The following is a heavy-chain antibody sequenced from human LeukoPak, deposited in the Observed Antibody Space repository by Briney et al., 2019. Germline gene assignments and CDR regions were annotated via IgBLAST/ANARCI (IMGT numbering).Heavy chain of an antibody. J-gene: IGHJ4*02. Sequence: ASVKVSCKASGYTFTSYGISWVRQAPGQGLEWMGWISAYNGDTNYAQRLQGRVTMTTDTSTSTAYMELRSLRSEDTAVYYCARDIAPPFDYWGQGTLVTVSS. V-gene: IGHV1-18*01. D-gene: IGHD6-13*01. CDR1: GYTFTSYG. CDR3: ARDIAPPFDY. CDR2: ISAYNGDT.